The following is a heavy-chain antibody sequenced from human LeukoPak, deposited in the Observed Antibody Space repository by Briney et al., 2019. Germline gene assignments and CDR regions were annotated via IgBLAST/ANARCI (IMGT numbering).Heavy chain of an antibody. CDR1: GVSISSGDYY. CDR2: IYYSGST. J-gene: IGHJ4*02. V-gene: IGHV4-30-4*01. D-gene: IGHD2-15*01. CDR3: ARGRGWQLLWDGYYFDY. Sequence: PSETLSLTCTVSGVSISSGDYYWRWIRQPPGRGLEWIVYIYYSGSTYYNPSLKSRVTISVDTSKNQFSLKLSSVTAADTAVYYCARGRGWQLLWDGYYFDYWGQGTLVTVSS.